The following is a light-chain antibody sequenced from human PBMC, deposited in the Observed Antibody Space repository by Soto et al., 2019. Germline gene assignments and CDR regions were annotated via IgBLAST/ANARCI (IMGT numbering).Light chain of an antibody. CDR1: SSDVAFYNH. CDR2: EVN. Sequence: QSALTQPASVSGSPGQSITISCTGTSSDVAFYNHVSWYQQHPGKAPKLLIYEVNNRPSGVSHRFSGSKPGNTASLTISGLQAEDEADYYCSSFASTHTYVFGTG. J-gene: IGLJ1*01. V-gene: IGLV2-14*01. CDR3: SSFASTHTYV.